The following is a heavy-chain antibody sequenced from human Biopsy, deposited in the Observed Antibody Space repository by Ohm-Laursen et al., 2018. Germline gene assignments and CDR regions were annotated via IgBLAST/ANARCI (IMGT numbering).Heavy chain of an antibody. Sequence: SDTLSLTWSVSGDSISSSTYYWGWIRQPPGKGLEWIGTIRNTYFRTSLKSRVTMSVATSKNQFSLKLSSVTAADTGVYYCAQTRNDYGGFYFDYWGRGTLVTVSS. V-gene: IGHV4-39*01. CDR2: IRNT. J-gene: IGHJ4*02. CDR3: AQTRNDYGGFYFDY. D-gene: IGHD4/OR15-4a*01. CDR1: GDSISSSTYY.